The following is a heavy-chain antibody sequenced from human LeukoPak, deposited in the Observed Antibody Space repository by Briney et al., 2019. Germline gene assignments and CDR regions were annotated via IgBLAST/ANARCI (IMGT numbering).Heavy chain of an antibody. D-gene: IGHD4-17*01. V-gene: IGHV3-30*18. CDR1: GFTFSSYG. J-gene: IGHJ4*02. CDR3: AKGTGGYGDDYFDY. CDR2: ISYDGSNK. Sequence: GRSLRLSCAASGFTFSSYGMHWVRQAPGKGLEWVAVISYDGSNKYYADSVKGRFTISRDNSKNTLYLQVNSLRAEDTAVYYCAKGTGGYGDDYFDYWGQGTLVTVSS.